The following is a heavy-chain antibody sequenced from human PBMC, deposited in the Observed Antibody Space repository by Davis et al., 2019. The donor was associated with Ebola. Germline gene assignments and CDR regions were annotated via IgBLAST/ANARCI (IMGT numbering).Heavy chain of an antibody. V-gene: IGHV4-59*08. D-gene: IGHD1-26*01. Sequence: ESLKISCAASGFIFTDYYMGWIRQAPGKGLEWIGYVYHAGNTHYNPSLESRVTISADTSRNQFSLKLSSATAADTAVYYCARPWYSGTYYDAYDIWGQGTMVAVSS. CDR1: GFIFTDYY. CDR2: VYHAGNT. J-gene: IGHJ3*02. CDR3: ARPWYSGTYYDAYDI.